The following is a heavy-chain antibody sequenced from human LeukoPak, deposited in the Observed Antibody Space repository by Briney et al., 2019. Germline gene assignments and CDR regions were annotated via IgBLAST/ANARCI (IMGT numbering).Heavy chain of an antibody. CDR3: AKGSNGDYFPLHYFDY. Sequence: PGGSPRLSCAASGFTFSSYAMSWVRQAPGKGLEWVSAISGSGGSTYYADSVKGRFTISRDNSKNTLYLQMNSLRAEDTAVYYCAKGSNGDYFPLHYFDYWGQGTLVTVSS. J-gene: IGHJ4*02. V-gene: IGHV3-23*01. CDR2: ISGSGGST. D-gene: IGHD4-17*01. CDR1: GFTFSSYA.